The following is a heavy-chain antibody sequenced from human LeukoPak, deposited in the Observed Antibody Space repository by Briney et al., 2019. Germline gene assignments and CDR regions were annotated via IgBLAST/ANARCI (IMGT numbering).Heavy chain of an antibody. V-gene: IGHV4-59*12. CDR2: IYYSGST. CDR3: ARDRSSSWYKAFDY. Sequence: SETLSLTCTVSGGSISSYYWSWIRQPPGKGLEWIGYIYYSGSTNYNPSLKSRVTISVDTSKNRFSLDLSSVTAADTAVYYCARDRSSSWYKAFDYWGQGTLVTVSS. J-gene: IGHJ4*02. CDR1: GGSISSYY. D-gene: IGHD6-13*01.